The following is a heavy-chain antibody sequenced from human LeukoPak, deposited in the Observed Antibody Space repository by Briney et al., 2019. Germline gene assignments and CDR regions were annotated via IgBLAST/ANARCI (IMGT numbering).Heavy chain of an antibody. Sequence: SVKVSRKASGGTFNSYAISWVRQAPGQGLEWMGGIIPIFGTANFAQKFQGRITITADEFTSTAHMELSSLRSEDTAVYYCARVSRPYYDILTGYGAIPWFDPWGQGTLVIVSS. V-gene: IGHV1-69*13. CDR1: GGTFNSYA. CDR3: ARVSRPYYDILTGYGAIPWFDP. J-gene: IGHJ5*02. D-gene: IGHD3-9*01. CDR2: IIPIFGTA.